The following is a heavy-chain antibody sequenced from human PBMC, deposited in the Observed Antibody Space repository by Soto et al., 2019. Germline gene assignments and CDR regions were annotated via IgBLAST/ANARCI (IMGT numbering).Heavy chain of an antibody. CDR1: GYTLTELS. Sequence: ASVQVSCKVSGYTLTELSMHWVRQAPGKGLEWMGGFDPEDGETIYAQKFQGRVTMTEDTSTHTAYLELCGLRSEDTAAYHCATDPHNWHAWFAPWGQGPLVTVSS. J-gene: IGHJ5*02. CDR3: ATDPHNWHAWFAP. CDR2: FDPEDGET. V-gene: IGHV1-24*01. D-gene: IGHD1-1*01.